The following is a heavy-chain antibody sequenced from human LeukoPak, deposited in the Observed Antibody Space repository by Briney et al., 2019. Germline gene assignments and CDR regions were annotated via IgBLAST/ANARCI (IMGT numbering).Heavy chain of an antibody. J-gene: IGHJ4*02. V-gene: IGHV3-74*01. CDR1: GFTFSNYW. Sequence: GGALRVSCAASGFTFSNYWMHWVRQAPGKGLGWVSRINSDGISTGYADSVKGRFTVPRDNAKKTLYLQMNSLRAEDAAVYYCARDVGNFDYWGQGTLVTVSS. CDR2: INSDGIST. CDR3: ARDVGNFDY.